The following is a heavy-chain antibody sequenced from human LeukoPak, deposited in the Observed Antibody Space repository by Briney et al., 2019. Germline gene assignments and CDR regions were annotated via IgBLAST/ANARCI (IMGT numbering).Heavy chain of an antibody. CDR3: VRHGDGDYSNWYFDL. J-gene: IGHJ2*01. CDR1: GYNFARFW. Sequence: GESLKISCKGSGYNFARFWIGWVRQMPGKGLEWMGIIYPGDSDTRYSPSFQGQVTISADRSSSTASLYWSSLKDSDTAIYYCVRHGDGDYSNWYFDLWGRGTLVTVSP. CDR2: IYPGDSDT. V-gene: IGHV5-51*01. D-gene: IGHD4-17*01.